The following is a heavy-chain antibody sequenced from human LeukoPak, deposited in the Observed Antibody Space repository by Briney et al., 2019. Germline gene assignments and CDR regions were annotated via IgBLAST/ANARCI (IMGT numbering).Heavy chain of an antibody. CDR2: INSDGSST. D-gene: IGHD6-6*01. J-gene: IGHJ4*02. CDR3: ARGGVYSTSAVDY. V-gene: IGHV3-74*01. Sequence: GGSLRLSCAASGFTFSSYGMHWVRQAPGKGLVWVSRINSDGSSTTYADSVKGRFTISRDNVKNTLYLQMNSLRAEDTAVYYCARGGVYSTSAVDYWGQGTLVTVSS. CDR1: GFTFSSYG.